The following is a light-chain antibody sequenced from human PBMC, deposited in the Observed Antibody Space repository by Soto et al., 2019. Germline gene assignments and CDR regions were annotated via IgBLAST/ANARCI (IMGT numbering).Light chain of an antibody. V-gene: IGLV1-40*02. CDR2: GYK. Sequence: QSVLTQPPSVSGAPGQRITISCTGTSSNVGAGYDVHWYQHLPGRAPRLLVYGYKNRASGIPDRFSVSRSGNSASMMTSEIKPGDEADHWCCSCTYNATVVLGGGTKLTVL. CDR3: CSCTYNATVV. J-gene: IGLJ2*01. CDR1: SSNVGAGYD.